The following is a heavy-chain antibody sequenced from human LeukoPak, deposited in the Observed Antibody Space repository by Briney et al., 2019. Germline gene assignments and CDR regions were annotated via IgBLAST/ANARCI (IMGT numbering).Heavy chain of an antibody. D-gene: IGHD3-16*02. Sequence: ASVKVSCKASGYTFTSYDINWVRQATGQGLEWMGWISAYNGNTNYAQKLQGRVTMTTDTSTSTAYMELRSLRSDDTAVYYCARLPSLRVSYFYGMDVWGQGTTVTVSS. CDR2: ISAYNGNT. CDR1: GYTFTSYD. CDR3: ARLPSLRVSYFYGMDV. V-gene: IGHV1-18*01. J-gene: IGHJ6*02.